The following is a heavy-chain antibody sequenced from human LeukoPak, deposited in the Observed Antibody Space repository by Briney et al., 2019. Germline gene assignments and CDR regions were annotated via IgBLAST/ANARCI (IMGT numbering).Heavy chain of an antibody. V-gene: IGHV3-30*18. CDR1: GFTFSSYG. CDR3: AKGSSGWSLPEYFQR. Sequence: PGGSLRLSCAASGFTFSSYGMHWVRQAPGKGLEWVAVISYDGSNKYYVDSVKGRFTISRDNSRNTLYLQMNSLRDEDTAVYYCAKGSSGWSLPEYFQRWGQGTLVTVSS. D-gene: IGHD6-19*01. J-gene: IGHJ1*01. CDR2: ISYDGSNK.